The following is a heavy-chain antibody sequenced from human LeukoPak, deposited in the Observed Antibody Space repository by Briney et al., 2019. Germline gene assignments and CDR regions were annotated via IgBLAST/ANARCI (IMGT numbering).Heavy chain of an antibody. Sequence: GESLKISCKGSGYSFTSYWIGWVRQMPGKVLEWMGIIYPGDSDTRYSPSFEGQVTISVDKSISTAYVQWSSLKASDTAMYYCARRSSGWHLDYWGQGTLVTVSS. CDR3: ARRSSGWHLDY. CDR2: IYPGDSDT. D-gene: IGHD6-19*01. J-gene: IGHJ4*02. CDR1: GYSFTSYW. V-gene: IGHV5-51*01.